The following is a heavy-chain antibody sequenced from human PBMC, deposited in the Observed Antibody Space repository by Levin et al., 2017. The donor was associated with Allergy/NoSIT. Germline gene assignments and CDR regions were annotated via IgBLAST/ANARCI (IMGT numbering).Heavy chain of an antibody. CDR3: ARSSPGGFSYGHHFDY. Sequence: QTLSLTCTFSGFSPTTSAMCVSWIRQPPGKALEWLARIDWDDDKYYSTSLKTRLSISKDTSKNQVVLTMTNMDPVDTATYYCARSSPGGFSYGHHFDYWGQGTLVAVSS. J-gene: IGHJ4*02. V-gene: IGHV2-70*11. CDR2: IDWDDDK. CDR1: GFSPTTSAMC. D-gene: IGHD5-18*01.